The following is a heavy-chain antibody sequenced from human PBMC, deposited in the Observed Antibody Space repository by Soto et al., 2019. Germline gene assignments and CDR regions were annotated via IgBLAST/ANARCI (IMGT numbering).Heavy chain of an antibody. CDR1: GGSITTYY. Sequence: QVQLQESGPGLVKPSETLSLTCTVSGGSITTYYWSWIRQPPGKGLEWIGYIQYSGNTNYNPSLKSRVTISVDTSKNQFSLKLSSVTAADTAMYYCARETATGEEAFDIWGQGTMVTVSS. J-gene: IGHJ3*02. D-gene: IGHD4-17*01. CDR2: IQYSGNT. V-gene: IGHV4-59*12. CDR3: ARETATGEEAFDI.